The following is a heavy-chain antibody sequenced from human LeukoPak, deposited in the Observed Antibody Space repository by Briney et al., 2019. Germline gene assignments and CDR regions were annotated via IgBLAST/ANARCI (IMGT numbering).Heavy chain of an antibody. CDR1: GASVTDYY. CDR2: IHHSGNS. CDR3: ARGNILTGYCFDF. Sequence: SETLSLTCTVSGASVTDYYWSWIRQSPGKGLEWISYIHHSGNSDYNPSLRSRVTTSLDTSKNQFSLNLISVTAADTAVYYCARGNILTGYCFDFWGQGALVTVSS. J-gene: IGHJ4*02. D-gene: IGHD3-9*01. V-gene: IGHV4-59*02.